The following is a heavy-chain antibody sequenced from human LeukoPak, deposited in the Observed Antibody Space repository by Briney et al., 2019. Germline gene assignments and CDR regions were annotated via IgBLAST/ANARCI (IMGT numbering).Heavy chain of an antibody. CDR1: GYTFTSYY. V-gene: IGHV1-46*01. CDR3: ARAGWGYSSSWDYYYYMDV. D-gene: IGHD6-13*01. CDR2: INPSGGST. J-gene: IGHJ6*03. Sequence: ASVKVSCKASGYTFTSYYIHWVRQAPGQGLEWMGLINPSGGSTNYAQKFQGRVTMTRDTSTSTVYMELSSLRSEDTAVYYCARAGWGYSSSWDYYYYMDVWGKGTTVTVSS.